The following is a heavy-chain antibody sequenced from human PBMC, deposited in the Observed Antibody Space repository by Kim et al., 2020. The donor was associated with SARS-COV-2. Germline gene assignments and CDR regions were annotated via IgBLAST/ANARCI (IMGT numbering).Heavy chain of an antibody. V-gene: IGHV4-39*07. Sequence: SETLCLTCTVSGGSISSSSYYWGWIRQPPGKGRVWIGSIYYSGSTYYKPSHRRRATIKVDTTKNQFSLKNSPGTADDTAVYYCARAQMFRGVITSNDYY. CDR2: IYYSGST. CDR3: ARAQMFRGVITSNDYY. D-gene: IGHD3-10*01. CDR1: GGSISSSSYY. J-gene: IGHJ6*01.